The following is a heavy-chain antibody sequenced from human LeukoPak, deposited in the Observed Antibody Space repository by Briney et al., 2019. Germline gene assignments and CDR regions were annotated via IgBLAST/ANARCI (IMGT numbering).Heavy chain of an antibody. CDR1: GGSISSSSYY. V-gene: IGHV4-61*05. J-gene: IGHJ4*02. D-gene: IGHD3-22*01. CDR3: ARSPSGYRFDS. CDR2: ISNSGST. Sequence: SETLSLTCTVSGGSISSSSYYWGWIRQPPGKGLEWIGYISNSGSTNYHPSLKSRVTISSDTSKTQFTLKLTSVTAADTAVYYCARSPSGYRFDSWGQGTLVIVSS.